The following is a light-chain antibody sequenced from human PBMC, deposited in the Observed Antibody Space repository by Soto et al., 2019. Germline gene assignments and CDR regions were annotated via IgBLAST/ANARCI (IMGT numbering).Light chain of an antibody. Sequence: QSALTQPASVSGSPEQSITISCTGTSSDVGGYNYVSWYQQHPGKAPKLMIYDVSNRPSGVSNRCSGSKSGNTASLTNSGLQAEDEADYYCSSYTSSSTLVFGGGTKLTVL. CDR2: DVS. V-gene: IGLV2-14*01. CDR1: SSDVGGYNY. CDR3: SSYTSSSTLV. J-gene: IGLJ2*01.